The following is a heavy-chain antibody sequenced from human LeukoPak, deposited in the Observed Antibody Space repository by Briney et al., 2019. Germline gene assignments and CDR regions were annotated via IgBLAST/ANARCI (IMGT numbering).Heavy chain of an antibody. CDR1: GGSISSSSYY. D-gene: IGHD6-6*01. V-gene: IGHV4-39*01. CDR2: IYYSGST. J-gene: IGHJ4*02. CDR3: ASPSETSIAARRWDFDY. Sequence: LETLSLTCTVSGGSISSSSYYWGWIRQPPGKGLEWIGSIYYSGSTYYNPSLKSRVTISVDTSKNQSSPKLSSLTAVDTAVYYCASPSETSIAARRWDFDYWGQGTLVTVSS.